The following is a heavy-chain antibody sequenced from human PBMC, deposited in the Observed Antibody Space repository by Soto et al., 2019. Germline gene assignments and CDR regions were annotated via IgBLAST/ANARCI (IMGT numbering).Heavy chain of an antibody. Sequence: ASVKVSCNASGYTFTSYGISWVRQAPGQGLEWMGWISAYNGNTNYAQKLQGRVTMTTDTSTSTAYMELRSLRSDDTAVYYCAATYYDLGSGSSPDYYGMDAWGQGTTVTVS. J-gene: IGHJ6*02. CDR1: GYTFTSYG. CDR3: AATYYDLGSGSSPDYYGMDA. CDR2: ISAYNGNT. V-gene: IGHV1-18*01. D-gene: IGHD3-3*01.